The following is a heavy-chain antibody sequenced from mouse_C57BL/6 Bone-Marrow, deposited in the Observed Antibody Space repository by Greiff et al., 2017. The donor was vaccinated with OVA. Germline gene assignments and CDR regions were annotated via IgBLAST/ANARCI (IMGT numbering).Heavy chain of an antibody. CDR2: IRGKSNNYAT. D-gene: IGHD2-10*02. CDR3: VRRGYGNPFAD. CDR1: GFSFNTYA. V-gene: IGHV10-1*01. J-gene: IGHJ3*01. Sequence: EVQVVESGGGLVQPKGSLKLSCAASGFSFNTYAMNWVRQAPGKGLEWVAPIRGKSNNYATYYADSVKYRFTISRDDSESMIYLQMNNLKAEDTAMYYWVRRGYGNPFADWGKGTLVTVSA.